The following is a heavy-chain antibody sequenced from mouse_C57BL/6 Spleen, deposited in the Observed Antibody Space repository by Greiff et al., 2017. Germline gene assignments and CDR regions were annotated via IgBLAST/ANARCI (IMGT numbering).Heavy chain of an antibody. CDR3: ARDRPTDYYAMDY. CDR1: GFTFSDFY. CDR2: SRNKANDYTT. Sequence: EVNLVESGGGLVQSGRSLRLSCATSGFTFSDFYMEWVRQAPGKGLEWIAASRNKANDYTTEYSASVKGRFIVSRDTSQSILYLQMNALRAEDTAIYYCARDRPTDYYAMDYWGQGTSVTVSS. V-gene: IGHV7-1*01. D-gene: IGHD4-1*02. J-gene: IGHJ4*01.